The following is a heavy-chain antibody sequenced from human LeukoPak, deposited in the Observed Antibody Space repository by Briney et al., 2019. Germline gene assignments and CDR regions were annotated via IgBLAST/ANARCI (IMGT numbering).Heavy chain of an antibody. CDR2: IWYDGSNK. Sequence: GGSLRLSCAASGFTFNSYGMHWVRQAPGKGLEWVAVIWYDGSNKYYADSVKGRFTISRDNSKNTLYLQMNSLRAEDTAVYYCAKPSESSYYYYYMDVWGKGTTVTVSS. J-gene: IGHJ6*03. V-gene: IGHV3-33*06. CDR1: GFTFNSYG. CDR3: AKPSESSYYYYYMDV.